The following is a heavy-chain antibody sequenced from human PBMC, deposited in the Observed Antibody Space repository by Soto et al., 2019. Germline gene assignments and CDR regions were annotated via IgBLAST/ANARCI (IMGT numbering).Heavy chain of an antibody. J-gene: IGHJ4*01. CDR1: GAPITINY. D-gene: IGHD2-15*01. V-gene: IGHV4-59*01. Sequence: SETLSLTCTVSGAPITINYWSWIRQAPGKGLEWIGYIYYSGSTTYNPSLKSRVTMSADTSKDQFSLKLNSVTAADTAVYYCARDAGGPYDNWGPGILVTVSS. CDR2: IYYSGST. CDR3: ARDAGGPYDN.